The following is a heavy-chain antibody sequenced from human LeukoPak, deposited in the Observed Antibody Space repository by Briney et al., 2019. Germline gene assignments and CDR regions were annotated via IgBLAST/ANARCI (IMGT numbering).Heavy chain of an antibody. J-gene: IGHJ4*02. D-gene: IGHD2-15*01. CDR1: GFTFSSYS. Sequence: PGGSLRLSCAASGFTFSSYSMNWVRQAPGKGLEWVSSISSSSSYIYYADSVKGRFTISRDNSKNTLYLQMNSLRAEDTAVYYCATAPKQYCSGGTCYSLIGYFDNWGQGTQVTVSS. V-gene: IGHV3-21*01. CDR3: ATAPKQYCSGGTCYSLIGYFDN. CDR2: ISSSSSYI.